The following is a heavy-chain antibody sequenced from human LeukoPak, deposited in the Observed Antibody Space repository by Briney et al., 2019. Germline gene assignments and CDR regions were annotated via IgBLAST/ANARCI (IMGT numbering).Heavy chain of an antibody. Sequence: SVKVSCKASGGTFSSYAISWVRQAPGQGLEWMGGIIPIFGTANYAQKFQGRVTITTDESTSTAYMELSSLRSEDTAVYYCAREEYSSSALWSYWGQGTLVTVSS. D-gene: IGHD6-6*01. CDR1: GGTFSSYA. V-gene: IGHV1-69*05. J-gene: IGHJ4*02. CDR3: AREEYSSSALWSY. CDR2: IIPIFGTA.